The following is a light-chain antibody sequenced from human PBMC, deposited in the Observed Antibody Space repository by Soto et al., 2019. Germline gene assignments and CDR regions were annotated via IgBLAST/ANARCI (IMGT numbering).Light chain of an antibody. CDR1: SGDIGSYNF. CDR2: DVI. Sequence: QSALTQPPSASGSPGQSVTISCTGTSGDIGSYNFVSWYQHHPGKAPKLILYDVIKRPSGAPDRFSGSKSGNTASLTVSGLQAEDEADYYCSSYGGSNNFVVFGGGTKVTVL. J-gene: IGLJ2*01. V-gene: IGLV2-8*01. CDR3: SSYGGSNNFVV.